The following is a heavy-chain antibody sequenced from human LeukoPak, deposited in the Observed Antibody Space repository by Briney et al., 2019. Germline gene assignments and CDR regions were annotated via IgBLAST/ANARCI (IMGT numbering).Heavy chain of an antibody. J-gene: IGHJ3*02. Sequence: GGSLRLSCSASGFTFSRYAMHSVRQAPGKGLEYVSGINNNGGSTYYSDSVKARLTNARDNSKNTLFLQMTSLRTEDTAVYYCVKTMMTFGGVIRTDAFDIWGQGTMVSVSS. CDR1: GFTFSRYA. V-gene: IGHV3-64D*06. CDR2: INNNGGST. CDR3: VKTMMTFGGVIRTDAFDI. D-gene: IGHD3-16*01.